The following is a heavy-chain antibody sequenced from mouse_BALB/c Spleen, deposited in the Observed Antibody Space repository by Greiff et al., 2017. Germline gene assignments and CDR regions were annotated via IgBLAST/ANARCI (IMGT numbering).Heavy chain of an antibody. V-gene: IGHV5-6-5*01. D-gene: IGHD2-3*01. Sequence: EVKLMESGGGLVKPGGSLKLSCAASGFTFSSYAMSWVRQTPEKRLEWVASISSGGSTYYPDSVKGRFTISRDNARNILYLQMSSLRSEDTAMYYCARGGYSYRYDGYFWCAYWAKGLWSLSLQ. CDR2: ISSGGST. CDR3: ARGGYSYRYDGYFWCAY. J-gene: IGHJ3*01. CDR1: GFTFSSYA.